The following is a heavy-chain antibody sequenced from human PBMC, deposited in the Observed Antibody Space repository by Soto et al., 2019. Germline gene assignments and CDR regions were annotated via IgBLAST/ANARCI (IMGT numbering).Heavy chain of an antibody. J-gene: IGHJ6*02. CDR3: ARGDSTDCSNGVCSFFYNHDMDV. D-gene: IGHD2-8*01. CDR2: INPKTGGT. Sequence: ASVKVSYKASGYSFTDYHIHWVRQAPGQGLEWLGRINPKTGGTSTAQKLQGWVTMTTDTSISTASMEPTRLTSDDTAIYYCARGDSTDCSNGVCSFFYNHDMDVWGQGTTVTVSS. CDR1: GYSFTDYH. V-gene: IGHV1-2*04.